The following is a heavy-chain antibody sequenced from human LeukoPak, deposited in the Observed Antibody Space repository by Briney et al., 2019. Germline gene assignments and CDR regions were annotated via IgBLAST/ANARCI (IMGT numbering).Heavy chain of an antibody. CDR1: GGSFSGYY. CDR2: INHSGNT. Sequence: SETLSLTCAVYGGSFSGYYWSWIRQPPGKGLEWIGEINHSGNTNYNPSLKSRVTISVDTSKNQFSLKLSSVTAADTAVYYCARGITMVRGVYKSWGQGTLVTVSS. D-gene: IGHD3-10*01. V-gene: IGHV4-34*01. CDR3: ARGITMVRGVYKS. J-gene: IGHJ4*02.